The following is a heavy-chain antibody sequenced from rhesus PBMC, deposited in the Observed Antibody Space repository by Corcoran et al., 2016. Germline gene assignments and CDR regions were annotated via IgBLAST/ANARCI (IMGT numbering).Heavy chain of an antibody. CDR3: ALRAAGAAGNYLDY. CDR1: GGSISSSNW. CDR2: IGGSCGST. J-gene: IGHJ4*01. Sequence: QVQLQESGPGLVKPSETLSLTCAVSGGSISSSNWWSWTPQPPGKGLEGIGNIGGSCGSTYSNPSLKSRVTISTHTAKNQFSLKLNSVTAADTAVYYCALRAAGAAGNYLDYWGQGVLVTVSS. V-gene: IGHV4-65*02. D-gene: IGHD6-25*01.